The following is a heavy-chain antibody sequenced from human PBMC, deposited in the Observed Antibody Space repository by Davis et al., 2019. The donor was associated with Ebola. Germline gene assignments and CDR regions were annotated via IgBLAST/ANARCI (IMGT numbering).Heavy chain of an antibody. D-gene: IGHD3-9*01. Sequence: PSETLSLTCTVSGDSISSGNFYWSWVRQAPGKGLEWVSAISGSGGDTYYADSVRGRFTISRDTSKNTLFLQMNSLRAEDSAVYYCTRHPYDWASLDYWGQGTLVTVSS. CDR1: GDSISSGN. CDR3: TRHPYDWASLDY. J-gene: IGHJ4*02. CDR2: ISGSGGDT. V-gene: IGHV3-23*01.